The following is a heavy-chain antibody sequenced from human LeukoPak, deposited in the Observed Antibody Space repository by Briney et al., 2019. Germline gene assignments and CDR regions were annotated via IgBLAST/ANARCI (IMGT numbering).Heavy chain of an antibody. CDR3: ARDLKNYHIDV. J-gene: IGHJ6*03. CDR1: GGSIYTYY. Sequence: SSETLSLTRTVSGGSIYTYYWGWIRQAPGKGLEWIGYIYYSGSINYNPSLKSRVTISLDPSNNQFSMKLRSVTAADTAVYYCARDLKNYHIDVWGQGTTVTVSS. V-gene: IGHV4-59*01. CDR2: IYYSGSI.